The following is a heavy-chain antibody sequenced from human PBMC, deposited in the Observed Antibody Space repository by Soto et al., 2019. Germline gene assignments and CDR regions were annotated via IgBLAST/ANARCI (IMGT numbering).Heavy chain of an antibody. V-gene: IGHV1-69*12. Sequence: QVQLVQSGTEVKKPGSSVKVSCKASGGTFSNYAVSWVRQAPGQGLEWMGGIIPIFGAAKYAQKFQGRVTITADEATSPAYMELGSVRSEDTAVYYCARDRALTGQWLVMSGWDYYGMNVWGQGTTVTVSS. CDR2: IIPIFGAA. D-gene: IGHD6-19*01. CDR1: GGTFSNYA. CDR3: ARDRALTGQWLVMSGWDYYGMNV. J-gene: IGHJ6*02.